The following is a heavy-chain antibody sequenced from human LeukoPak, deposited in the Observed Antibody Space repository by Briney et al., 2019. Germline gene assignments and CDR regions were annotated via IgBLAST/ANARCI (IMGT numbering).Heavy chain of an antibody. Sequence: QPGGSLKLSCAASGFAFSSYWLDWVRQDPGKGLVWVSRIGNDGSETKYADSVKGRFTISRDNAKNTLYLQMNSLRVEDTAVYYCARIGGINYFDYWGQGTLVTVSS. V-gene: IGHV3-74*03. CDR1: GFAFSSYW. D-gene: IGHD3-10*01. J-gene: IGHJ4*02. CDR3: ARIGGINYFDY. CDR2: IGNDGSET.